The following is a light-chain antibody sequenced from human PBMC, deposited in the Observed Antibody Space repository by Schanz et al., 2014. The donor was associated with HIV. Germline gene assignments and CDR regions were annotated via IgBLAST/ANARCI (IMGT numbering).Light chain of an antibody. CDR3: QSFDISVSGVV. CDR1: SSNTGTNV. Sequence: QSVLTQPPSASGAPGQTVTISCSGGSSNTGTNVVNWYQQLPGTAPKLLIYNNDQRPSGVPDRFSGSRSVTSASLAITGLQAEDEADYYCQSFDISVSGVVFGGGTKLTVL. CDR2: NND. J-gene: IGLJ2*01. V-gene: IGLV1-44*01.